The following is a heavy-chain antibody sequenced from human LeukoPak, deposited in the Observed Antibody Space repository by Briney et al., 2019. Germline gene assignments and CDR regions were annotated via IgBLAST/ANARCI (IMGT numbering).Heavy chain of an antibody. D-gene: IGHD3-16*01. Sequence: PGGSLRLSCAASGFTFSTSAMNWVRQAPGKGLEWVSSINNVRSHIYYADSVKGRFTISRDNSKNTLYLQMNSLRAEDTAVYYCAKDTLGADYYYMDVWGKGTTVTVSS. V-gene: IGHV3-21*01. J-gene: IGHJ6*03. CDR1: GFTFSTSA. CDR3: AKDTLGADYYYMDV. CDR2: INNVRSHI.